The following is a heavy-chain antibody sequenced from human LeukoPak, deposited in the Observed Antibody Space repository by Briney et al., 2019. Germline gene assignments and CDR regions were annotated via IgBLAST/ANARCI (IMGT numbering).Heavy chain of an antibody. V-gene: IGHV3-30-3*01. J-gene: IGHJ5*02. CDR1: GFTFSSYA. Sequence: GGSLRLSCAASGFTFSSYAMHWVRQAPGKGLEWVAVISYDGSNKYYADSVKGRFTISRDNSKNTLYLQMNSLRAEDTAVYYCAREYWNERSESLFDPWGQGTLVTVSS. CDR2: ISYDGSNK. D-gene: IGHD1-1*01. CDR3: AREYWNERSESLFDP.